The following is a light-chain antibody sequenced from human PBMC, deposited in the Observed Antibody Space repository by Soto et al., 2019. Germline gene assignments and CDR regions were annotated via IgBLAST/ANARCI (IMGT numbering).Light chain of an antibody. V-gene: IGKV1-39*01. J-gene: IGKJ1*01. CDR2: TAS. Sequence: IQMTQSPPSLSASVGDTVTITCRASQSISSSLNLYQQKPGKAPKLLIYTASNLESGVPSRFSSSGFGTESTLTISSLQPEDFATYHCHQANSPPCTFGQGTKVDIK. CDR3: HQANSPPCT. CDR1: QSISSS.